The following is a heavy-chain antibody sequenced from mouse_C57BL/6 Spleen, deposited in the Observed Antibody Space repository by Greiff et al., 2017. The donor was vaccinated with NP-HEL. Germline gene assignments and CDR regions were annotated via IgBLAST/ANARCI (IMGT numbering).Heavy chain of an antibody. CDR1: GYAFSSSW. CDR3: ATFISVAY. V-gene: IGHV1-82*01. D-gene: IGHD1-1*01. Sequence: VQLQESGPELVKPGASVKISCKASGYAFSSSWMNWVKQRPGQGLEWIGRIYPGDGDTNYNRKFKGKATLTADKSSSTAYMQLSSLTSEDSAVYFFATFISVAYWGQGTLVTVSA. J-gene: IGHJ3*01. CDR2: IYPGDGDT.